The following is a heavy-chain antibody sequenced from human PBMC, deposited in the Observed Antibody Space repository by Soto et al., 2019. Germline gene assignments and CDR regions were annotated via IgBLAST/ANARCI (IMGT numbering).Heavy chain of an antibody. CDR1: GFTFSKYW. D-gene: IGHD2-8*01. V-gene: IGHV3-74*01. Sequence: EVQLVESGGGLVQPGKALRLSCAASGFTFSKYWIHWVRQAPGKGPVWVSYISSEGTTTDYADSVKGRFTISRDNAKNPLYLQMDSLRAEDTAVYYCAIQDCTNDVCLEAAVTVGGALEYWGQGAQVTVSS. CDR2: ISSEGTTT. CDR3: AIQDCTNDVCLEAAVTVGGALEY. J-gene: IGHJ4*02.